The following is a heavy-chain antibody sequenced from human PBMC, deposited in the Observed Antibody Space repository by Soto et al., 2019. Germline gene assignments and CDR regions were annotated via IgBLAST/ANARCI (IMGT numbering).Heavy chain of an antibody. CDR2: IIPIFGTA. J-gene: IGHJ6*02. CDR3: ARDRPTPPDSSSSLGFGYYYGMDV. Sequence: ASVKVSCKASGGTFSSYAISWVRQAPGQGLEWMGGIIPIFGTANYAQKFQGRVTITADESTSTAYMELSSLRSEDTAVYYCARDRPTPPDSSSSLGFGYYYGMDVWGQGTTVTV. V-gene: IGHV1-69*13. CDR1: GGTFSSYA. D-gene: IGHD6-6*01.